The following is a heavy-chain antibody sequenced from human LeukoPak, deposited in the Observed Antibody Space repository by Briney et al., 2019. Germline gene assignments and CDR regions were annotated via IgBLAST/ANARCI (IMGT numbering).Heavy chain of an antibody. CDR3: TREREWELRHDYYYYGMDV. Sequence: GRSLRLSCTASGFTFGDYAMSWVRQAPGKGLEWVGFIRSKAYGGTTEYAASVKGRFTISRDDSKSIGYLQMNSLKTEDTAVYYCTREREWELRHDYYYYGMDVWGQGTTVTVSS. J-gene: IGHJ6*02. D-gene: IGHD1-26*01. CDR1: GFTFGDYA. V-gene: IGHV3-49*04. CDR2: IRSKAYGGTT.